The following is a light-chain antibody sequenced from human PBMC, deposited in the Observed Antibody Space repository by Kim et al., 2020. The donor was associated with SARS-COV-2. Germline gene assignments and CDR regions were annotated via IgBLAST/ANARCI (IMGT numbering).Light chain of an antibody. J-gene: IGKJ5*01. CDR3: QQYYTYPIT. CDR1: QNINNY. CDR2: TST. Sequence: ASTGDRVTITCRASQNINNYLAWYQQKPGKAPKLLIYTSTTLQSGVPSRFSGSGSGTDFSLTISCLRSEDFATYFCQQYYTYPITFGQGTRLEIK. V-gene: IGKV1-8*01.